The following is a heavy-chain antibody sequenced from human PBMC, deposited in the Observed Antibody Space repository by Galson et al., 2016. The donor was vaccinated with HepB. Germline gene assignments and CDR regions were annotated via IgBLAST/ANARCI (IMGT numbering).Heavy chain of an antibody. CDR1: GFTFSSTA. V-gene: IGHV3-23*03. CDR2: VCSGGSDT. CDR3: AKDRHYCSAIDY. J-gene: IGHJ4*02. D-gene: IGHD2-15*01. Sequence: SLRLSCAASGFTFSSTAMAWVRQAPGKGLEWVAVVCSGGSDTHYADLVKGRFTISRDNSNNTVYLQMNNLRAEDTDVYYCAKDRHYCSAIDYWGQGSLVTVSS.